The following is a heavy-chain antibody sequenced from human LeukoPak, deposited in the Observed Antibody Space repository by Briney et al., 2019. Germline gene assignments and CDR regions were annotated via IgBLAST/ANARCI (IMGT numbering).Heavy chain of an antibody. CDR2: ISAYNGNT. CDR1: GYSFTSYY. D-gene: IGHD3-22*01. V-gene: IGHV1-18*04. Sequence: GASVKVSCKASGYSFTSYYMHWVRQAPGQGLEWMGWISAYNGNTNYAQKLQGRVTMTTDTSTSTAYMELRSLRSDDTAVYYCARAYYYDSSGYSSYFDYWGQGTLVTVSS. CDR3: ARAYYYDSSGYSSYFDY. J-gene: IGHJ4*02.